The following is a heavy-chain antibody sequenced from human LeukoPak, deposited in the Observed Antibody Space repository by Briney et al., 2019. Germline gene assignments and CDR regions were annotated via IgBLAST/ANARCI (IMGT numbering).Heavy chain of an antibody. Sequence: ASVKVSCRASGYTLSGFGISWVRQAPGQGLEWVGWITTYNGDKKYAERFQGRVTMTTDTSTSTYYMELRNLRTDDTATYYCARDCSNGACYPRDYWGQGTLVSV. CDR1: GYTLSGFG. V-gene: IGHV1-18*01. D-gene: IGHD2-8*01. J-gene: IGHJ4*02. CDR2: ITTYNGDK. CDR3: ARDCSNGACYPRDY.